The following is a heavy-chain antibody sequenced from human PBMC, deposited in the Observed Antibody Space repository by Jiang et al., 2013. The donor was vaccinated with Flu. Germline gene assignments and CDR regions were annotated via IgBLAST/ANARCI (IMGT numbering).Heavy chain of an antibody. CDR2: IYYSGST. J-gene: IGHJ5*02. D-gene: IGHD3-16*01. CDR3: ARRPMKGDGFDP. CDR1: GGSISSSSYY. Sequence: PGLVKPSETLSLTCTVSGGSISSSSYYWGWIRQPPGKGLEWIGSIYYSGSTYYNPSLKSRVTISVDTSKNQFSLKLSSVTAADTAVYYCARRPMKGDGFDPWGQGTLVTVSS. V-gene: IGHV4-39*01.